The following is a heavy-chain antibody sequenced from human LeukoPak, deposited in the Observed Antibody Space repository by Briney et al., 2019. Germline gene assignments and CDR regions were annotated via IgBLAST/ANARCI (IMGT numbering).Heavy chain of an antibody. CDR1: GFTFSSYA. CDR3: ARLISTSSSRFSDY. J-gene: IGHJ4*02. V-gene: IGHV3-23*01. Sequence: GGSLRLSCAASGFTFSSYAMSWVRQAPGKGLEWVSAISISGENTYYADSVKGRFTISRDTSRNTLYLQMHSLRAEDTAVYYCARLISTSSSRFSDYWGQGTLATVSS. CDR2: ISISGENT. D-gene: IGHD6-6*01.